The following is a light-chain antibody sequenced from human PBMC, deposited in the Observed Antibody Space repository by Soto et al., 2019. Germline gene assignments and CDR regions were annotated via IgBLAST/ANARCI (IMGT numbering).Light chain of an antibody. CDR1: IGHSSYA. CDR3: QTWGTGIRI. V-gene: IGLV4-69*01. CDR2: LNSDGSH. J-gene: IGLJ2*01. Sequence: QSVLTQSPSASASLGASVKLTCTLSIGHSSYAIAWHQQQPEKGPRYLMKLNSDGSHSKGAGIPDRFSGSSSGAERYLTISSLQSEDEADYYCQTWGTGIRIFGGGTKLTVL.